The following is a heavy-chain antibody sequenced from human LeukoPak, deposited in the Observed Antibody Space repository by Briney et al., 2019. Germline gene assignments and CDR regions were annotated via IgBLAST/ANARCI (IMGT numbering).Heavy chain of an antibody. CDR2: INHSGST. CDR3: ARGVGSWTVDY. J-gene: IGHJ4*02. V-gene: IGHV4-34*01. Sequence: SETLSLTCDVYGGSFSGYYWSWIRQPPGKGLEWIGEINHSGSTNYNPSLKSRVTISVDTSKNQFSLKLSSVTAADTAVYYCARGVGSWTVDYWGQGTLVTVSS. CDR1: GGSFSGYY. D-gene: IGHD6-13*01.